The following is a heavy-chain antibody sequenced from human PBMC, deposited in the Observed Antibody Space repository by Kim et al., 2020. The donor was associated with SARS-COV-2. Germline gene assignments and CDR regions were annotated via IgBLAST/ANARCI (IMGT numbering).Heavy chain of an antibody. V-gene: IGHV1-69*13. CDR3: ARKNMPFGELLYFDY. CDR2: IIPIFGTA. J-gene: IGHJ4*02. D-gene: IGHD3-10*01. CDR1: GGTFSSYA. Sequence: SVKVSCKASGGTFSSYAISWVRQAPGQGLEWMGGIIPIFGTANYAQKFQGRVTITADESTSTAYMELSSLRSEDTAVYYCARKNMPFGELLYFDYWGQGTLVTVSS.